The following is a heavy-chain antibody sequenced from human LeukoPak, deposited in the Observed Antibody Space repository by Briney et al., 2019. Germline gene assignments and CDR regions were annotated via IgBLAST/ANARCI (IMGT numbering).Heavy chain of an antibody. V-gene: IGHV4-38-2*01. CDR2: IYHSGST. CDR1: RYSISSGYY. D-gene: IGHD3-3*01. J-gene: IGHJ4*02. CDR3: ARGSPDDYDFWSGYPNEQYYFDY. Sequence: SETLSLTCAVSRYSISSGYYWGWIRQPPGKGLEWIGSIYHSGSTYYNPSLKSRVTISVDTSKNQFSLKLSSVTAADTAVYYCARGSPDDYDFWSGYPNEQYYFDYWGQGTLVTVSS.